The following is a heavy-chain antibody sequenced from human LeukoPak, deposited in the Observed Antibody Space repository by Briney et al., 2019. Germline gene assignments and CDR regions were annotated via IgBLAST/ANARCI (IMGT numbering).Heavy chain of an antibody. V-gene: IGHV3-7*01. CDR2: IKQDGSDK. J-gene: IGHJ3*02. CDR3: AREGDAFDI. CDR1: GFSISSHY. Sequence: GGSLRLSCAASGFSISSHYMSWVRQAPGKGLEWVANIKQDGSDKYYVDSAKGRFTISRDNAKNSVYLQMNSLRAEDTAVYYCAREGDAFDIWGQGTMVTVSS.